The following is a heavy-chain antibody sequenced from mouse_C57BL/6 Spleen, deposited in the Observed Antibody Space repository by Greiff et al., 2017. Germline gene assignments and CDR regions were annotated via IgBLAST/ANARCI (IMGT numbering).Heavy chain of an antibody. CDR2: INYDGSST. J-gene: IGHJ2*01. D-gene: IGHD1-1*01. V-gene: IGHV5-16*01. CDR3: ARDTTTVYFDY. CDR1: GFTFSDYY. Sequence: EVMLVESEGGLVQPGSSMKLSCTASGFTFSDYYMAWVRQVPEKGLEWVANINYDGSSTYYLDSLKSRFIIARDNAKNILYLQMSSLKSEDTATYYCARDTTTVYFDYWGQGTTLTVSS.